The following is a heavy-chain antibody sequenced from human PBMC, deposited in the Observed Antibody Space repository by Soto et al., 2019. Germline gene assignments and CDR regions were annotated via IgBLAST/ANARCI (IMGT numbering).Heavy chain of an antibody. V-gene: IGHV1-24*01. CDR2: FDPEDGET. J-gene: IGHJ6*02. CDR3: ATDPITIFGVVLAPFGMDV. D-gene: IGHD3-3*01. Sequence: GASVKVSCKVSGYTLTELSMHWVRQAPGKGLDWMGGFDPEDGETIYAQKFQGRVTMTEDTSTDTAYMELSSLRSEDTAVYYCATDPITIFGVVLAPFGMDVWGQGTTVTVSS. CDR1: GYTLTELS.